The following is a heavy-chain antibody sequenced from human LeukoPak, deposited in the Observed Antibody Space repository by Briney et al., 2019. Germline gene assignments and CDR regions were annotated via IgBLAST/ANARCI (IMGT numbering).Heavy chain of an antibody. CDR3: ASMIAAAGTSLDY. CDR1: GFTFSNHW. D-gene: IGHD6-13*01. J-gene: IGHJ4*02. Sequence: GGSLRLSCAASGFTFSNHWMSWVRQAPGKGLEWVASIKQDGSETYYVDSVKGRFTVSRDNAKNSLSLQINSLRAEDTAVYYCASMIAAAGTSLDYWGQGTLVTVSS. CDR2: IKQDGSET. V-gene: IGHV3-7*03.